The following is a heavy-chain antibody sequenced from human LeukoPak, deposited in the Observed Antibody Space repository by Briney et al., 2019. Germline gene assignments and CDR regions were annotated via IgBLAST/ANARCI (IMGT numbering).Heavy chain of an antibody. V-gene: IGHV3-7*01. Sequence: GGSLRLSCAASGFTFSSYWVSWVRQAPGKGLEWVANIKQDGSEKYYVDSVKGRFTISRDNAKNSLYLQMNSLRAEDTAVYYCAREYGASPYYYYYGMDVWGQGTTVTVSS. CDR2: IKQDGSEK. D-gene: IGHD1-26*01. CDR1: GFTFSSYW. J-gene: IGHJ6*02. CDR3: AREYGASPYYYYYGMDV.